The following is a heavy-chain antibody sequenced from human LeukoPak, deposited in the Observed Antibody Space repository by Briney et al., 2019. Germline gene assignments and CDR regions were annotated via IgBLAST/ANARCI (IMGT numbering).Heavy chain of an antibody. V-gene: IGHV3-21*01. CDR1: GFTFSSYS. D-gene: IGHD1-26*01. CDR3: AREWWSGSYQNWFDP. Sequence: GGSLRLSCAASGFTFSSYSMNWVRQAPGKGLEWVSSISSSSSYIYYADSVKGRFTISRDNAKNSLYLQMNSLRAEDTAVYYCAREWWSGSYQNWFDPWGQGTLVTVSS. CDR2: ISSSSSYI. J-gene: IGHJ5*02.